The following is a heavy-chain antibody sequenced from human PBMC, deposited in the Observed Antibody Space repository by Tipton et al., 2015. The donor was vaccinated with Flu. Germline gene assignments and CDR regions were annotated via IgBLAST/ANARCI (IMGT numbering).Heavy chain of an antibody. CDR1: GFTFSSYE. CDR2: ISSSGSTI. D-gene: IGHD3-10*01. V-gene: IGHV3-48*03. Sequence: CAASGFTFSSYEMNWVRQAPGKGLEWVSYISSSGSTIYYADSVKGRFTISRDNAKNSLYLQMNSLRAEDTAVYYCARDKEVTYSYYGMDVWGQGTTVTVSS. CDR3: ARDKEVTYSYYGMDV. J-gene: IGHJ6*02.